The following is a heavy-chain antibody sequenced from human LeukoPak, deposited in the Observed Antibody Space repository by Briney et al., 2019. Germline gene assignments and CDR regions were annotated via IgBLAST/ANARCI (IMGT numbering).Heavy chain of an antibody. J-gene: IGHJ4*02. Sequence: GGSLRLSCAASGFTSDDYVLHWVRQAPGKGLEWLSLISVDGGSPYYADSLKGRFTISRDNSKNSLYLQMNSLRTEDTALYYCAKEAGGSYDFGSHFDYWGQGTLVTVSS. CDR1: GFTSDDYV. CDR2: ISVDGGSP. V-gene: IGHV3-43*02. CDR3: AKEAGGSYDFGSHFDY. D-gene: IGHD1-26*01.